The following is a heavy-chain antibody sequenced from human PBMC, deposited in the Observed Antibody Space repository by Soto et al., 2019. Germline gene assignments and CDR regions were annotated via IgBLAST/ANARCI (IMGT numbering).Heavy chain of an antibody. V-gene: IGHV3-48*02. Sequence: GVSLRLSCAASRFTFIRYTMHSVRQAPGKGLEWVSHISSGSSTIDYTHSVKGRFTSSRDNAKNSLYLQMNSLRDEDTAVYYCARGRSDYDFWSGYSDYWGQGTLVTVSS. CDR1: RFTFIRYT. J-gene: IGHJ4*02. D-gene: IGHD3-3*01. CDR2: ISSGSSTI. CDR3: ARGRSDYDFWSGYSDY.